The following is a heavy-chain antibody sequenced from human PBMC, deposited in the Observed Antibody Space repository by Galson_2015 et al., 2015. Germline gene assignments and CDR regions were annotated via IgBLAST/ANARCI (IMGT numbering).Heavy chain of an antibody. CDR3: AKDKGPHVVVVAATPPDYYYGMDV. J-gene: IGHJ6*02. CDR2: ISSSGSTI. Sequence: SLRLSCAASGFTFSSYEMNWVRQAPGKGLEWVSYISSSGSTIYYADSVKGRFTISRDNAKNSLYLQMNSLRAEDTALYYCAKDKGPHVVVVAATPPDYYYGMDVWGQGTTVTVSS. V-gene: IGHV3-48*03. CDR1: GFTFSSYE. D-gene: IGHD2-15*01.